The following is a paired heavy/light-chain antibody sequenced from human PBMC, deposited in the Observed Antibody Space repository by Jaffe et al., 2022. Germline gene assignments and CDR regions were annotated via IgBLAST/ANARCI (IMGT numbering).Light chain of an antibody. CDR1: QSISAS. Sequence: DIQMTQSPSSLSASIGDRVAITCRANQSISASLNWYQHKPEKAPALLIYVASSLQGGVPSRFSGSGSGTYFTLTIDSLQPEDFATYYCQQTYSFPRTFGQGTRLEIK. V-gene: IGKV1-39*01. CDR2: VAS. J-gene: IGKJ2*01. CDR3: QQTYSFPRT.
Heavy chain of an antibody. V-gene: IGHV3-23*01. D-gene: IGHD3-3*01. CDR1: GLTYSYYD. CDR2: TSGTSGET. J-gene: IGHJ3*02. Sequence: EVQVLQSGGGPIQPGGSLRLSCVLSGLTYSYYDVTWVRQAPGRGLEWVSMTSGTSGETYYADSVKGRFTVSRDTVNHTLFLQMDSLRADDSAIYYCAKDKLRMRAPEIWGQGARVTVSS. CDR3: AKDKLRMRAPEI.